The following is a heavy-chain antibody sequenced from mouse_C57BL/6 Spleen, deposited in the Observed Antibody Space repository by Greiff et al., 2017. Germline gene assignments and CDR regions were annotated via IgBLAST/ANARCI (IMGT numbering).Heavy chain of an antibody. Sequence: EVKVEESGPGLVKPSQSLSLTCSVTGYSITSGYYWNWIRQFPGNKLEWMGYISYDGSNNYNPSLKNRISITRDTSKNQFFLKLNSVTTEDTATYYCARDYGSSTYCYFDVWGTGTTVTVSS. CDR3: ARDYGSSTYCYFDV. CDR2: ISYDGSN. D-gene: IGHD1-1*01. V-gene: IGHV3-6*01. CDR1: GYSITSGYY. J-gene: IGHJ1*03.